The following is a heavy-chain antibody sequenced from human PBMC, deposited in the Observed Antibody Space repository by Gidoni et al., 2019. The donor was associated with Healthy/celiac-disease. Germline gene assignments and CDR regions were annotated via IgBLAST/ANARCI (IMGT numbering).Heavy chain of an antibody. D-gene: IGHD2-21*02. CDR3: ANGGNSLGGAFDI. Sequence: QVQLVESGGGVVQPGRSLRLSCAASGFTFSSYRMHWVRQAPGKGLEWVAVISYDGSNKYYADSVKGRFTISRDNSKNTLYLQMNSLRAEDTAVYYCANGGNSLGGAFDIWGQGTMVTVSS. CDR1: GFTFSSYR. J-gene: IGHJ3*02. V-gene: IGHV3-30*18. CDR2: ISYDGSNK.